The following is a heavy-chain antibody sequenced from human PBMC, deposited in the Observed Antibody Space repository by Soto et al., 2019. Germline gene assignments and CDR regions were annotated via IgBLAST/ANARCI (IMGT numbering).Heavy chain of an antibody. CDR1: GYTFTSYG. J-gene: IGHJ4*02. D-gene: IGHD6-19*01. Sequence: ASVKVSCKASGYTFTSYGISWVRQAPGQGLEWMGWISAYNGNTNYAQKLQGRVTMTTDTSTSTAYMELRSLRSDDTAVYYCARRVAWYSSGWVDYWGQGTLVTVSS. CDR3: ARRVAWYSSGWVDY. CDR2: ISAYNGNT. V-gene: IGHV1-18*01.